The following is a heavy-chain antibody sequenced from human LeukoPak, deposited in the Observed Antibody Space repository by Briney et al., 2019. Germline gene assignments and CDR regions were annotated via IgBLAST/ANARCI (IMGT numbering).Heavy chain of an antibody. CDR1: GFTFSSYG. CDR2: ISYDGSNK. V-gene: IGHV3-30*18. CDR3: AKDSGDYGNY. J-gene: IGHJ4*02. D-gene: IGHD4-17*01. Sequence: GGSLRLFCAASGFTFSSYGMHWVRQTPGKGLEWVAVISYDGSNKYYADSVKGRFTISRGNSKNTLYLQMNSLRAEDTAVYYCAKDSGDYGNYWGQGTLVTVSS.